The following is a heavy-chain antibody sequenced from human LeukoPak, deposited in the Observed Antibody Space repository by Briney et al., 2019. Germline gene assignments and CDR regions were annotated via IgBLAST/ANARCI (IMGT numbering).Heavy chain of an antibody. V-gene: IGHV3-64*02. Sequence: GGSLRLSCAASGFTFSSYAFHWVRQAPGKGLEYVSAINANGDNTYYADSVKGRFTISRDNSKNTLYLQMGSLRTEDMAVYYCARERRQLERWIDYWGQGTLVTVSS. J-gene: IGHJ4*02. CDR3: ARERRQLERWIDY. D-gene: IGHD1-1*01. CDR1: GFTFSSYA. CDR2: INANGDNT.